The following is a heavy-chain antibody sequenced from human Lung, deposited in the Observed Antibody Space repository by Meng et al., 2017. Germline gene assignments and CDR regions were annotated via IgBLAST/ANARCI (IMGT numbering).Heavy chain of an antibody. Sequence: EVQLVESGGCLVPPGGSLRLSCAASGFTFTDHWMHWVRQGPGKGLVWVSRINRDGTKPTYADSVKGRFTISRDNAKNTLYLQMNNLRAEDMAFYYCTNDRLNHWGQGALVTVSS. J-gene: IGHJ1*01. V-gene: IGHV3-74*01. CDR2: INRDGTKP. CDR1: GFTFTDHW. CDR3: TNDRLNH. D-gene: IGHD1-1*01.